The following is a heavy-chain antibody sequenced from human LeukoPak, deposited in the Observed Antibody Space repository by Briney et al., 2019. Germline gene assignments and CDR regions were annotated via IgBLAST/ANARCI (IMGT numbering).Heavy chain of an antibody. V-gene: IGHV3-30*04. J-gene: IGHJ6*04. Sequence: GGSLRLSCAASGFTFSSYAMSWVRQAPGKVLEWVAHISYDGSNRYYADSVKGRFTISRDNSKNTLYLQMNRLRSEDTAVYYCVRGALTKVWGRKKGTDVWGKGTTVTVSS. CDR2: ISYDGSNR. CDR1: GFTFSSYA. CDR3: VRGALTKVWGRKKGTDV. D-gene: IGHD3-16*01.